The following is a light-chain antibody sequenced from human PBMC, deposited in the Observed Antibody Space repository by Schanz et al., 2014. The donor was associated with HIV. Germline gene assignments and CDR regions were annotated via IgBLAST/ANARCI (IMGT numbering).Light chain of an antibody. CDR1: SGDVGSYNY. CDR2: DVS. Sequence: QSALTQPASVSGSPGQSISISCTGTSGDVGSYNYVSWYQQHPGKAPKLMIYDVSNRPSGVSSRFSGSKSGNTASLTISGLQAEDEADYYCCSYTSSSPAFGGGTKLTVL. CDR3: CSYTSSSPA. J-gene: IGLJ3*02. V-gene: IGLV2-14*03.